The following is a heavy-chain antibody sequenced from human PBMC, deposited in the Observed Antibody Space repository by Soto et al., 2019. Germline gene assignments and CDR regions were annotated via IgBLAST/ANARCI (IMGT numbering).Heavy chain of an antibody. CDR3: ARGRPPSSGGNFDS. D-gene: IGHD3-10*01. CDR2: INQNEGEK. CDR1: GFTFRNYW. Sequence: EVHLAESGGGLVQPGGSLRVSCTASGFTFRNYWMTWVRQAPGKGLEWVANINQNEGEKYYVDPVKGRFTISRDNAYNSLYLEMDNLRVDDSAVYFCARGRPPSSGGNFDSWGQGTLVSVSS. J-gene: IGHJ4*02. V-gene: IGHV3-7*01.